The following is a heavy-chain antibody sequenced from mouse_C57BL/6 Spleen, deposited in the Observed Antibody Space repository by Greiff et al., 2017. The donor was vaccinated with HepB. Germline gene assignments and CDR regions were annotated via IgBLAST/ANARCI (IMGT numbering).Heavy chain of an antibody. CDR3: ARSGSRYYAMDY. J-gene: IGHJ4*01. D-gene: IGHD1-1*01. V-gene: IGHV1-4*01. Sequence: QVQLQHSGAELARPGASVKMSCKASGYTFTSYTMHWVKQRPGQGLEWIGYINPSSGYTKYNQKFKDKATLTADKSSSTAYMQLSSLTSEDSAVYYCARSGSRYYAMDYWGQGTSVTVSS. CDR2: INPSSGYT. CDR1: GYTFTSYT.